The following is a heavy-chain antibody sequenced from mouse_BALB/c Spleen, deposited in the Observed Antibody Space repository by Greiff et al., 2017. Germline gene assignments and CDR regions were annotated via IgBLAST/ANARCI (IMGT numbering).Heavy chain of an antibody. CDR3: ARGGGNYERYFDV. Sequence: DVKLQESGPGLVKPSQSLSLTCSVTGYSITSGYYWNWIRQFPGNKLEWMGYISYDGSNNYNPSLKNRISITRDTSKNQFFLKLNSVTTEDTATYYCARGGGNYERYFDVWGAGTTVTVSS. J-gene: IGHJ1*01. V-gene: IGHV3-6*02. CDR2: ISYDGSN. D-gene: IGHD1-1*01. CDR1: GYSITSGYY.